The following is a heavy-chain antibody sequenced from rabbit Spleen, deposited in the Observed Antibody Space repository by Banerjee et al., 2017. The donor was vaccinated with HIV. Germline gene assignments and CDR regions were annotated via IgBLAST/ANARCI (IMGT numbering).Heavy chain of an antibody. CDR1: GFSFSSSYY. V-gene: IGHV1S45*01. D-gene: IGHD2-1*01. CDR2: IYVGSGSA. CDR3: ARRDSGVGDSFNL. Sequence: QEQLEESGGDLVKPGASLTLTCTASGFSFSSSYYMCWVRQAPGKGPEWIACIYVGSGSAYYASWVNGRFTISKTSSTTVTLQMTSLTAADTATYFCARRDSGVGDSFNLWGPGTLVTVS. J-gene: IGHJ4*01.